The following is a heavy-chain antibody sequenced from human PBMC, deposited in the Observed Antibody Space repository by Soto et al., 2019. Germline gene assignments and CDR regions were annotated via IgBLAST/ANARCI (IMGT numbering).Heavy chain of an antibody. J-gene: IGHJ4*02. D-gene: IGHD4-17*01. CDR1: GGSIGSDKYC. V-gene: IGHV4-39*01. Sequence: SEPLSVTRTVSGGSIGSDKYCWGRIRQPPGKGLEWIGCIFYTGSTYYNTSLESRLIISVDTSKNQFSLKLSSVTAADTALYYCGRLHRDYGGDSPDYWGQAPLVTVYS. CDR3: GRLHRDYGGDSPDY. CDR2: IFYTGST.